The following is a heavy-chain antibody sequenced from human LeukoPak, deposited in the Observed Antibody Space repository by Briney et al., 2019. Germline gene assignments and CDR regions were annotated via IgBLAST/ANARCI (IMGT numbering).Heavy chain of an antibody. CDR2: IRSDGSDK. V-gene: IGHV3-30*02. D-gene: IGHD6-13*01. J-gene: IGHJ4*02. CDR1: GFALSGYD. CDR3: AKAGSSTWDAFDY. Sequence: GGSLRLSCTASGFALSGYDMHWVRQAPGKGLEWVAFIRSDGSDKYYADSVKGRFTISRDNSKNTLYLQMNSLTADDTAIYYCAKAGSSTWDAFDYWGQGTLVTVSS.